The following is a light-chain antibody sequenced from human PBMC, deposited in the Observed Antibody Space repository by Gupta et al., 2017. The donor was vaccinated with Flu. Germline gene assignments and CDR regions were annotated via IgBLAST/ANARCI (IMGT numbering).Light chain of an antibody. CDR3: QSADSRGTGV. V-gene: IGLV3-25*02. CDR2: KDS. CDR1: ALPNQD. J-gene: IGLJ1*01. Sequence: SYELPQPPSVSVSPGQTARITCSGDALPNQDAYWYQQKPGQAPVLVIYKDSERPSGLPERCSGSSSGTTVTLTIRGVQAEDDADYYCQSADSRGTGVFGTGTKVTVL.